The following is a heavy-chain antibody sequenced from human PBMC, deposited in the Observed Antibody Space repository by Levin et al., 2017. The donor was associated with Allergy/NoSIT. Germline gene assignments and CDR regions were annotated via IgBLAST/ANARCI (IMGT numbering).Heavy chain of an antibody. CDR3: AADSELSLDYWCFDL. Sequence: GASVKVSCKASGFTFTSSAVQWVRQARGQRLEWIGWIVVGSGNTNYAQKFQERVTITRDMSTSTAYMELSSLRSEDTAVYYCAADSELSLDYWCFDLWGRGTLVTVSS. CDR1: GFTFTSSA. D-gene: IGHD3-16*02. V-gene: IGHV1-58*01. CDR2: IVVGSGNT. J-gene: IGHJ2*01.